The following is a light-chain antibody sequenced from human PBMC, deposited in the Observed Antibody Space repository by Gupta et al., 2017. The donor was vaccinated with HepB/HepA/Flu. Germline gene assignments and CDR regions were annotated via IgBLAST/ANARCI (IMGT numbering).Light chain of an antibody. V-gene: IGKV3-20*01. CDR1: QSVSSSY. Sequence: EIVLTQSPGTLSLSPGERATLSCRASQSVSSSYLAWSQQKPGQAPRLLIYGASSRATGIPDRFSGSGSGTDFTLTISRLEPEDFAVYYCQQYCSSPWTFGQGTKLEIK. CDR3: QQYCSSPWT. J-gene: IGKJ1*01. CDR2: GAS.